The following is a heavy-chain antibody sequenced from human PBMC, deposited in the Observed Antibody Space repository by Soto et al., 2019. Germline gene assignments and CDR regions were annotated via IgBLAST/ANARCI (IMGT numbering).Heavy chain of an antibody. Sequence: QVHLVESGGGVVQPGRSLRLSCAASGFTFSNYGMHWVRQAPGKGLEWVAVISDDGTNKYNVDSVEGRFTISRDNSKNTLYLQMTSLRTEDTAVYYCAKGGGYTYGTKDAFDIWGQGTLVTVSS. J-gene: IGHJ3*02. CDR3: AKGGGYTYGTKDAFDI. D-gene: IGHD5-18*01. CDR1: GFTFSNYG. V-gene: IGHV3-30*18. CDR2: ISDDGTNK.